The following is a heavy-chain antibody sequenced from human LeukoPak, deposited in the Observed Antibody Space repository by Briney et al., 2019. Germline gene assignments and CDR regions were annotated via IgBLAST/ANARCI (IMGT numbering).Heavy chain of an antibody. V-gene: IGHV3-23*01. CDR1: GFTFRSYA. CDR3: AKFLTYYVWGSYHADAFDI. Sequence: GGSLRLSCAASGFTFRSYAMSWVRQAPGKGLEWVSAISGSGGSTYYADSVKGRFTISRDNSKNTLYLQMNSLRAEDTAVYYCAKFLTYYVWGSYHADAFDIWGQGTMVTVSS. D-gene: IGHD3-16*01. CDR2: ISGSGGST. J-gene: IGHJ3*02.